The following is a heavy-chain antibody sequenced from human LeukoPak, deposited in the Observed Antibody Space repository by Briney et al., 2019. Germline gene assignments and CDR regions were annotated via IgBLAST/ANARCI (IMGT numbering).Heavy chain of an antibody. Sequence: GASVKVSCKASGYTFTGYYMHWVRQAPGQGFGWMGWINPNSGGTNYAQKFQGRVTMTRDTSISTAYMELSRLRSDDTAVYYCARGTPVVPAAVFDYWGQGTLVTVSS. CDR1: GYTFTGYY. V-gene: IGHV1-2*02. J-gene: IGHJ4*02. CDR3: ARGTPVVPAAVFDY. CDR2: INPNSGGT. D-gene: IGHD2-2*01.